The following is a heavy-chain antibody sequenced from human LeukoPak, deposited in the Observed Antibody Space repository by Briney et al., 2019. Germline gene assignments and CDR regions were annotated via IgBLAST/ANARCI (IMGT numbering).Heavy chain of an antibody. CDR2: LNWNGNVI. D-gene: IGHD2-2*01. J-gene: IGHJ4*02. CDR1: GFTFDDYA. CDR3: ARSTAVTTGSDY. V-gene: IGHV3-9*01. Sequence: PGRSLRLSCAASGFTFDDYAMHWVRQAPGKGLEWVSGLNWNGNVIGYADSVKGRFTISRDTAKNSLYLQMNSLRPEDTAFYYCARSTAVTTGSDYWGQGTLVTVSS.